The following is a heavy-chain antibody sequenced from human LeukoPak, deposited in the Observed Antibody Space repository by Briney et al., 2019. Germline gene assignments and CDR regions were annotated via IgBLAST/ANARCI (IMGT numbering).Heavy chain of an antibody. Sequence: GGSLRLSCAASGFTFSSYAMSWVRQAPGKGLEWVSAISGSGGSTYYADSVKGRSTISRDNSKNTLYLQMNSLRAEDTAVYYCAKGSGYYYYYGMDVWGQGTTVTVSS. CDR3: AKGSGYYYYYGMDV. CDR2: ISGSGGST. CDR1: GFTFSSYA. J-gene: IGHJ6*02. V-gene: IGHV3-23*01.